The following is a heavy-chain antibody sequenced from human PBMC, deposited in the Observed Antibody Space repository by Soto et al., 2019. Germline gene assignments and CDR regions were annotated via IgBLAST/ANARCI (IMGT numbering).Heavy chain of an antibody. Sequence: SETLSLTCTVSGGSISRSSYYWGWIRQPPGKGLEWIGSIYYSGYTYYNPSLKSRVTISVDTSKNQFSLKLSSVTAADTAVYYCARHSGPLYVGYYYDMDVWGQGTTVT. CDR3: ARHSGPLYVGYYYDMDV. V-gene: IGHV4-39*01. CDR1: GGSISRSSYY. J-gene: IGHJ6*02. D-gene: IGHD3-16*01. CDR2: IYYSGYT.